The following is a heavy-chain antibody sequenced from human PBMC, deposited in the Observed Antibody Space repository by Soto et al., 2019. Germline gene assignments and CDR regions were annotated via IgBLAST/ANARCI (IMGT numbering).Heavy chain of an antibody. D-gene: IGHD3-22*01. Sequence: PGGSLRLSCAASGFTFSSYSMNWVRQAPGKGLEWVSSISSSSSHIYYADSVKGRFTISRDNAKNSLYLQMNSLRAEDTAVYYCARARENYYDSSGLLFDYWGQGTLVTVSS. CDR3: ARARENYYDSSGLLFDY. CDR1: GFTFSSYS. J-gene: IGHJ4*02. CDR2: ISSSSSHI. V-gene: IGHV3-21*01.